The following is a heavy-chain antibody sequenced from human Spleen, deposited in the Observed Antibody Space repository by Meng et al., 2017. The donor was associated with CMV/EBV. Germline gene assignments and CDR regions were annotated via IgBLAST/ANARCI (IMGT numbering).Heavy chain of an antibody. CDR3: ARAEYSSSSLDY. D-gene: IGHD6-6*01. CDR2: VYYSGSI. Sequence: SETLSLTCTVSGDSISSTSYYWGWIRQPPGKELEWIGSVYYSGSIYKNPPLKSRVTISVDTSKNQFSLKLSSVTAADTAVYYCARAEYSSSSLDYWGQGTLVTVSS. V-gene: IGHV4-39*07. CDR1: GDSISSTSYY. J-gene: IGHJ4*02.